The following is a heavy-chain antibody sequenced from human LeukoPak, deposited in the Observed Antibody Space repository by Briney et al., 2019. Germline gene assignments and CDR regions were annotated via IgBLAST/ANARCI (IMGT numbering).Heavy chain of an antibody. D-gene: IGHD3-22*01. V-gene: IGHV4-34*01. Sequence: PSETLSLTCAVYGGSFSSYYWSWIRQPPGKGLEWIGEINHSGSTNYNPSLKSRVTISVNTSKNQFSLKLSSVTAADTAVYYCARTPNNSDSSGRYDAFDIWGQGTMVTVSS. CDR1: GGSFSSYY. CDR2: INHSGST. CDR3: ARTPNNSDSSGRYDAFDI. J-gene: IGHJ3*02.